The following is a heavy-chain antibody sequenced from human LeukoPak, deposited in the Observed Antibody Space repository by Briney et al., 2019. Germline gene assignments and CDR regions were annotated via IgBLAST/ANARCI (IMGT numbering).Heavy chain of an antibody. CDR2: ISPSGSST. CDR1: GVTCSSGT. J-gene: IGHJ5*02. D-gene: IGHD3-10*01. V-gene: IGHV3-21*01. CDR3: GRDFLGESGAGGP. Sequence: GGALRLSCTASGVTCSSGTVNWFRRAPGKGLEWASSISPSGSSTWHADSVKGRFTISRDNAKNSVHLQMTNLRVDDTAVYYCGRDFLGESGAGGPWGQGILVTVSS.